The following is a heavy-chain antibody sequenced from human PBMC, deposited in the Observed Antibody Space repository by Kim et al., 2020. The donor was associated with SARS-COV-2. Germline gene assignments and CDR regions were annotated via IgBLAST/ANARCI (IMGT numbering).Heavy chain of an antibody. CDR2: ISSSSSYI. D-gene: IGHD6-13*01. J-gene: IGHJ4*02. Sequence: GGSLRLSCAASGFTFSSYSMNWVRQAPGKGLEWVSSISSSSSYIYYADSVKGRFTISRDNAKNSLYLQMNSLRAEDTAVYYCARDQGIAAAQTINPVDYWGQGTLVTVSS. V-gene: IGHV3-21*01. CDR3: ARDQGIAAAQTINPVDY. CDR1: GFTFSSYS.